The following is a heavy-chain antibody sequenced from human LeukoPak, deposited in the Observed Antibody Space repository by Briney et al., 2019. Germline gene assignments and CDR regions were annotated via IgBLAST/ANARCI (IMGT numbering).Heavy chain of an antibody. CDR1: GGSINNYY. V-gene: IGHV4-59*01. CDR3: ARMEEGLGYCRGSGCYWLDP. J-gene: IGHJ5*02. CDR2: IYYSGRT. D-gene: IGHD2-2*01. Sequence: SETLSLTCTVSGGSINNYYWTWIRQPPGKGLESIGFIYYSGRTIYNPSFESRVTISVDTSKNRFSLKLNSVTAADTAVYYCARMEEGLGYCRGSGCYWLDPWGQGTLVTVSS.